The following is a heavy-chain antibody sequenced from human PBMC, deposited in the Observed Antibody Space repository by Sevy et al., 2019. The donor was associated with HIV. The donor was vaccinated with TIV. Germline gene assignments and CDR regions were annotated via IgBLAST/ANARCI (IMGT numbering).Heavy chain of an antibody. V-gene: IGHV4-59*01. D-gene: IGHD3-10*01. Sequence: SETLSLTCTVSGGSISSYYWSWIRQPPGKGLEWIGYIYYSGSTNYNPSLKSRVTISVDTSKNQFSLKLSSVTAADTAGYYCARVIYYGSWSSYYYYYYMDVWGKGTTVTVSS. CDR3: ARVIYYGSWSSYYYYYYMDV. CDR1: GGSISSYY. CDR2: IYYSGST. J-gene: IGHJ6*03.